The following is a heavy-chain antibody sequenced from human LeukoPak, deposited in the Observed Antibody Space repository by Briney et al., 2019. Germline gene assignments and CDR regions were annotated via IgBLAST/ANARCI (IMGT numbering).Heavy chain of an antibody. D-gene: IGHD6-19*01. J-gene: IGHJ5*02. Sequence: SVKVSCKASGYAFTGYYIHWVRQAPGQGLEGMGWINPNSGGTKYAQKFQGRVTMTRDPPINTAQLGLSRLRSDATAVYYCAKGRVVAGSKSLTYHWFDPWGQGTLVTVSS. CDR3: AKGRVVAGSKSLTYHWFDP. V-gene: IGHV1-2*02. CDR2: INPNSGGT. CDR1: GYAFTGYY.